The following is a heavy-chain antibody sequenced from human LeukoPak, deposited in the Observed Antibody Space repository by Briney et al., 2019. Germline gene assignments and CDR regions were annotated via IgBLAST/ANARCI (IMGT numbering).Heavy chain of an antibody. D-gene: IGHD5-12*01. V-gene: IGHV1-18*01. Sequence: ASVKVSCKASGYTFTSYGISWVRQAPGQGLEWMGWISTYNGNTNYAQKLQGRVSITMDTAISTAYMELNRLRSEDTAVYYCATSGYSDSGYFDCWGQGTLVTVSS. J-gene: IGHJ4*02. CDR1: GYTFTSYG. CDR2: ISTYNGNT. CDR3: ATSGYSDSGYFDC.